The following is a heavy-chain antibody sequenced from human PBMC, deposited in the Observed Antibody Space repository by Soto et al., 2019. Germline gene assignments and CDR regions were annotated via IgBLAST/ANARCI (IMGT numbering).Heavy chain of an antibody. V-gene: IGHV2-5*02. J-gene: IGHJ4*02. CDR2: IYWDDSK. CDR3: XXKGPEDWPLDY. Sequence: QITLKESGPTLVRPTQTLTLTCAFSGFSLXXXXXXXXXXRQPPGKALEWLAVIYWDDSKHYSPSLRSRLTXXXXXXXXXXXXXXXXXXXXXXXXXXXXXKGPEDWPLDYWGQGTLVTVSS. D-gene: IGHD3-9*01. CDR1: GFSLXXXXXX.